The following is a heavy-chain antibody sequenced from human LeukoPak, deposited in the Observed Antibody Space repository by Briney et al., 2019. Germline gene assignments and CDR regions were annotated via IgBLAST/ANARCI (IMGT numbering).Heavy chain of an antibody. J-gene: IGHJ4*02. V-gene: IGHV4-4*02. CDR1: GGSISSSNW. CDR3: ARRRVYSGSGEFDF. CDR2: IYHSGST. Sequence: SETLSLTCAVSGGSISSSNWWSWVRQPPGKGLEWIGEIYHSGSTNYNPSLKSRVTISLDTSRNQFSLKLRSVTTADTAVYYCARRRVYSGSGEFDFWGQGTLVTVSS. D-gene: IGHD5-12*01.